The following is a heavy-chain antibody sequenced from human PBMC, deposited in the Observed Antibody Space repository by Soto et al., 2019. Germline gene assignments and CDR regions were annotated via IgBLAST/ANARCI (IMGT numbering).Heavy chain of an antibody. CDR1: GGSISGSYYY. J-gene: IGHJ5*02. CDR2: VFYTGFT. Sequence: SETLSLTCAVSGGSISGSYYYWGWLRQSPGKGPEWIGSVFYTGFTSYNPSLESRVSVSVETSKNQFSLKVSGVSAADTAVYYCARGGGSSSWYLWFDPWGQGTLVTVSS. V-gene: IGHV4-39*01. CDR3: ARGGGSSSWYLWFDP. D-gene: IGHD6-13*01.